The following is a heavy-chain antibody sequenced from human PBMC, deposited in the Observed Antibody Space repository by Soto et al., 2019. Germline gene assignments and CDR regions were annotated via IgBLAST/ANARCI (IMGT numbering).Heavy chain of an antibody. D-gene: IGHD2-2*01. Sequence: SETLSLTCTVSGGSISSGPYSWGWIRQPPGEGLEWIGTFYYSESTYYNPSLESRVTISVDTSKNQFSLKVSSVTVADTALYYFALLGVYWSGTTCYCYYGMDVWGQGTTVTVSS. V-gene: IGHV4-39*01. J-gene: IGHJ6*02. CDR1: GGSISSGPYS. CDR2: FYYSEST. CDR3: ALLGVYWSGTTCYCYYGMDV.